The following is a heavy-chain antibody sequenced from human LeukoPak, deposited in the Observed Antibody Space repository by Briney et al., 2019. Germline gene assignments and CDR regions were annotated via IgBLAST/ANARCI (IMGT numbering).Heavy chain of an antibody. CDR1: GYSFTSYT. V-gene: IGHV7-4-1*02. CDR3: AGSECVSSSCSNWFDP. J-gene: IGHJ5*02. CDR2: INTNTGNP. Sequence: ASVKVSCKASGYSFTSYTMTWVRQAPGQGLEWMGWINTNTGNPTYAQGFTGRFVFSLDTSVSTAYLQISSLKAEDTAVYYCAGSECVSSSCSNWFDPWGQGTLVTVSS. D-gene: IGHD6-13*01.